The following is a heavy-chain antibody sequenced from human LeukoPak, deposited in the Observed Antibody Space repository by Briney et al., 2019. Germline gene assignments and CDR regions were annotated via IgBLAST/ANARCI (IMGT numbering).Heavy chain of an antibody. CDR1: GLTLNSYL. V-gene: IGHV3-7*01. CDR2: IKKDGSEE. J-gene: IGHJ3*01. CDR3: ARSNPNRNALDL. D-gene: IGHD1-14*01. Sequence: GGSLRLSCAASGLTLNSYLMSWVRQAPGRGLEWVANIKKDGSEENYLDSVEGRFTVSRDNAKNSLYLQMNSLRGEDTAVYYCARSNPNRNALDLWGQGTMVTISS.